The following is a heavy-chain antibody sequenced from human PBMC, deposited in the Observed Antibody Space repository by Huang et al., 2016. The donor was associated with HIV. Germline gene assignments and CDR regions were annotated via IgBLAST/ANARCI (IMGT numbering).Heavy chain of an antibody. CDR2: IRWDGFTT. CDR1: GFTFDDFT. Sequence: EVQLVESGGVVVQPGGSLRLSCAGSGFTFDDFTMHWVRQSPGKVLEWVSLIRWDGFTTFYTDSVKGRFTVSRDNSKNSLYLQMNNLRTEDTAIYYCAKDYVRYSNYFDYWGQGTLVTVSS. CDR3: AKDYVRYSNYFDY. V-gene: IGHV3-43*01. J-gene: IGHJ4*02. D-gene: IGHD3-16*02.